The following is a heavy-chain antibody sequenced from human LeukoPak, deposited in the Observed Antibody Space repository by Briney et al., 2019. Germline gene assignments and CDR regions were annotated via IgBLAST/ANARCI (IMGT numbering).Heavy chain of an antibody. CDR2: ISYDGSNK. Sequence: PGGSLRLSCAAPGFTFSSYGMHWVRQAPGKGLEWVAVISYDGSNKYYADSVKGRFTISRDNSKNTLYLQMNSLRAEDTAVYYCANNFYSSGWGFDYWGQGTLVTVSS. V-gene: IGHV3-30*18. CDR1: GFTFSSYG. CDR3: ANNFYSSGWGFDY. J-gene: IGHJ4*02. D-gene: IGHD6-19*01.